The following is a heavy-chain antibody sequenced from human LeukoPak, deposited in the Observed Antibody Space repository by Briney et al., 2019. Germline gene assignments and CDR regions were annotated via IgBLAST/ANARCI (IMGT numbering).Heavy chain of an antibody. CDR2: ISSNGGST. CDR1: GFTFSSYA. J-gene: IGHJ5*02. CDR3: VKELSYDSSGYHPRFDP. V-gene: IGHV3-64D*06. D-gene: IGHD3-22*01. Sequence: PGGSLRLSCSASGFTFSSYAMHWVRQAPGKGLEYVSAISSNGGSTYYADSVKGRFTISRGNSKNTLYLQMSSLRAEDTAVYYCVKELSYDSSGYHPRFDPWGQGTLVTVSS.